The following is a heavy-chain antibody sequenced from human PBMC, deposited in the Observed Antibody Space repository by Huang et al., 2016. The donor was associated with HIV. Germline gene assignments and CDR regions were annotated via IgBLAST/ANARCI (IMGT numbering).Heavy chain of an antibody. J-gene: IGHJ4*02. CDR1: GGSFSDQI. CDR3: AMSLRYQYDSRSYWGRYFDY. Sequence: QVQLEQSGPAVRKPGSSVKVSCQASGGSFSDQIISWVRQAPGQRFEWMRGIIPLFRAPAYAQECKGRVTRTADESTATIYMELNSLTSEDTAVYYCAMSLRYQYDSRSYWGRYFDYWGQGTLVTVSS. CDR2: IIPLFRAP. V-gene: IGHV1-69*01. D-gene: IGHD3-16*01.